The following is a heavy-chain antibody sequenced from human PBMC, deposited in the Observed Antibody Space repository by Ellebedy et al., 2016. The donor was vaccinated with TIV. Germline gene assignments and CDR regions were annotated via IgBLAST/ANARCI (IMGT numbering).Heavy chain of an antibody. V-gene: IGHV3-7*01. J-gene: IGHJ4*02. D-gene: IGHD3-22*01. CDR3: AGDIYYYTSGAWYSRFY. CDR2: INQDESQK. CDR1: GFTFSNYW. Sequence: GESLKISXATSGFTFSNYWMSWVRQAPGKGLEWVANINQDESQKNYVDSVKGRFTLSRDNAKSSLYLQMNSLRAEDTAVYYCAGDIYYYTSGAWYSRFYWGQGTLVTVSS.